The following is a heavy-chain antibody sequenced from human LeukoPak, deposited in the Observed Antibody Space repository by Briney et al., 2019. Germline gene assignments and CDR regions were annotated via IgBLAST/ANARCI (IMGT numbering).Heavy chain of an antibody. D-gene: IGHD6-13*01. J-gene: IGHJ4*02. V-gene: IGHV4-59*08. CDR2: VYYSGST. CDR1: SGSISTYY. Sequence: SETLSLTCTVSSGSISTYYWSWIRQPPGKGLGWIGYVYYSGSTNYNPALNSRVNISVDTSKNQFSLKLSSVTAADTAVYYCARSFHSSSWYFDYWGQGTLVTVSS. CDR3: ARSFHSSSWYFDY.